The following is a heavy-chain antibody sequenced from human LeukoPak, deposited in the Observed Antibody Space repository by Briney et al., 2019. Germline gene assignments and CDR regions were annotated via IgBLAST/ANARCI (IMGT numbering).Heavy chain of an antibody. Sequence: SETLSLTCAVYGGSFSGYYWSWIRQPPGKGLEWIGEINHSGSTNYNPSLKSRVTISVDTSKNQFSLKLSSVTAADTAVYYCARIVVVPAAPSYNWFDPWGQGTLVTVSS. CDR2: INHSGST. V-gene: IGHV4-34*01. CDR1: GGSFSGYY. J-gene: IGHJ5*02. CDR3: ARIVVVPAAPSYNWFDP. D-gene: IGHD2-2*01.